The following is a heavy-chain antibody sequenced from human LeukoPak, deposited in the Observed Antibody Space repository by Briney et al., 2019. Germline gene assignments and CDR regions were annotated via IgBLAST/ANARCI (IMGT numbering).Heavy chain of an antibody. CDR3: ARGRYSSSSQPNDY. Sequence: GGSLRLSCAASGFTFSSYSMNWVRQAPGKGLEWVSSISSSSSYIYYADSVKGRFTISRDNAKNSLYLQMNSLRAEDTAVYYCARGRYSSSSQPNDYWGQGILVTVSS. CDR2: ISSSSSYI. D-gene: IGHD6-6*01. V-gene: IGHV3-21*01. J-gene: IGHJ4*02. CDR1: GFTFSSYS.